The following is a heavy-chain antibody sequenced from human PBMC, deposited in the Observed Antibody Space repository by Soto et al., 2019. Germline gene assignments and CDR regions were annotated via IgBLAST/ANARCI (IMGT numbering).Heavy chain of an antibody. CDR2: ISSGGSPI. Sequence: GGSLRLSCEASDFIFSTYDMSWVRHAPGEGLEWISFISSGGSPIYYADSVRGRFTISRDDAKRSLFLQMNSLRAEDTATYYCARGYLYDIWGQGSLVTVSS. CDR3: ARGYLYDI. V-gene: IGHV3-48*03. J-gene: IGHJ4*01. CDR1: DFIFSTYD. D-gene: IGHD3-16*02.